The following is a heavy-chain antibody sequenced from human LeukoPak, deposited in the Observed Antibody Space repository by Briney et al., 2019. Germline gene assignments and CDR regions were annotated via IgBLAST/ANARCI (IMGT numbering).Heavy chain of an antibody. V-gene: IGHV1-69*01. CDR2: IIPIFGTA. CDR1: GGTFSSYA. J-gene: IGHJ4*02. D-gene: IGHD3-10*01. Sequence: SVKVSCKASGGTFSSYAISWVRQAPGQGLEWMGGIIPIFGTANYAQKFQGRVTITADESTSTAYMELSSLRSEDTAVYYCARRGSGSYVLDYWGQGTLVTVSS. CDR3: ARRGSGSYVLDY.